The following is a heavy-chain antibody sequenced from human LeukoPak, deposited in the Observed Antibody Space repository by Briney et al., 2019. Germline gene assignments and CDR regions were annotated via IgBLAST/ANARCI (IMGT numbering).Heavy chain of an antibody. CDR1: GFAFSSFA. V-gene: IGHV3-30-3*01. Sequence: PGGSLRLSCAASGFAFSSFAMHWVRQAPGKGLEWVAVISYDGTNKYYPDSVRGRFTVSRDNSKNTLYLQMNSLRAEDTAVYYCASMGWAAAGDKGGYFDYWGQGTLVTVSS. CDR2: ISYDGTNK. CDR3: ASMGWAAAGDKGGYFDY. D-gene: IGHD6-13*01. J-gene: IGHJ4*02.